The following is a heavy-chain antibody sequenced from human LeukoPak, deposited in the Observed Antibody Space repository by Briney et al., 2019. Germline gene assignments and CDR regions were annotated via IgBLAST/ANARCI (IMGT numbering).Heavy chain of an antibody. CDR2: IIPIFGTA. V-gene: IGHV1-69*13. D-gene: IGHD1-26*01. CDR3: ATKVVGATWWYFDL. CDR1: GGTFSSYA. J-gene: IGHJ2*01. Sequence: ASVKVSCKASGGTFSSYAISWVRQAPGQGLEWMGGIIPIFGTANYAQKFQGRVTITADESTSTAYMELSSLRSEDTAVYYCATKVVGATWWYFDLWGRGTLVTVSS.